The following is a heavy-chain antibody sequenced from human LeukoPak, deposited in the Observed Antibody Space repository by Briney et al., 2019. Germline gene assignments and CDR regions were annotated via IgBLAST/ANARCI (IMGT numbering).Heavy chain of an antibody. CDR2: FYYSGST. CDR3: ARGKGYFDY. V-gene: IGHV4-59*01. J-gene: IGHJ4*02. Sequence: SETLSLTCTVSGGSISSYYWSWIRQPPGKGLEWIGYFYYSGSTNYNTSLKSRVTMSVDTSKNQFSLTLSSVTAADTAVYYCARGKGYFDYWGQGTLVTVSS. CDR1: GGSISSYY.